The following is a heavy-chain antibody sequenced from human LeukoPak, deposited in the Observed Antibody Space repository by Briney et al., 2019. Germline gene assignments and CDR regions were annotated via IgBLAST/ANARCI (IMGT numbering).Heavy chain of an antibody. CDR2: IKPDGTTK. Sequence: GGSLRLSCAASGFPFSSYSMTWVRQAPGKGLEWLANIKPDGTTKFYVDSVKGRFTISRDNALNSLYLQMNSLRAEDTAIYYCARSIPYGTTWYGRSDYWGQGTLVTVSS. CDR3: ARSIPYGTTWYGRSDY. CDR1: GFPFSSYS. J-gene: IGHJ4*02. V-gene: IGHV3-7*03. D-gene: IGHD6-13*01.